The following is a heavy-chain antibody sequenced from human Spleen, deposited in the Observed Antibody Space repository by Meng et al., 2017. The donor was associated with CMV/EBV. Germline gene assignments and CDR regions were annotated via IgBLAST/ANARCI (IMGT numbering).Heavy chain of an antibody. Sequence: GGSLRLSCAASGFTFDDYAMPWVRQAPGKGLEWVSGISWNSDNIGYADSVKGRFTISRDNAKNSLYLQMNSLRAEDTALYYCAKDIPYGSGSYGGMDVWGQGTTVTVSS. D-gene: IGHD3-10*01. CDR3: AKDIPYGSGSYGGMDV. V-gene: IGHV3-9*01. CDR2: ISWNSDNI. CDR1: GFTFDDYA. J-gene: IGHJ6*02.